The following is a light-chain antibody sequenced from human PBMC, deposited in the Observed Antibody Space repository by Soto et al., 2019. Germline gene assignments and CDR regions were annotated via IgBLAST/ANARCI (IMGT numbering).Light chain of an antibody. Sequence: QSVLTQPPSVSGAPGQRVTISCTGSSSNIGAGYDVHWYQQLPGTAPKLLIYGNSNRPSGVPDRFSGSKSGTSASLAITGLQAEDEAYYYCQSYDSSLSALVVFGGGTKVTVL. V-gene: IGLV1-40*01. CDR2: GNS. J-gene: IGLJ2*01. CDR1: SSNIGAGYD. CDR3: QSYDSSLSALVV.